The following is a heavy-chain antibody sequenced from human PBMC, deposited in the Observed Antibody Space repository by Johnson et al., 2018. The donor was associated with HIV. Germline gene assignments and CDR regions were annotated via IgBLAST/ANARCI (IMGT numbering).Heavy chain of an antibody. CDR2: ISSSGSTT. CDR3: ATHSGNFFLDAFYI. Sequence: QVQLVESGGGLVKPGGSLRLSCAASGFTFSDYYMSWIRQAPGKGLEWVSYISSSGSTTYYADSVKGRFTISRDNAKNSLYLQMNSLRAEDTAGYYCATHSGNFFLDAFYIWGQGTMVTVSS. D-gene: IGHD1-26*01. CDR1: GFTFSDYY. V-gene: IGHV3-11*04. J-gene: IGHJ3*02.